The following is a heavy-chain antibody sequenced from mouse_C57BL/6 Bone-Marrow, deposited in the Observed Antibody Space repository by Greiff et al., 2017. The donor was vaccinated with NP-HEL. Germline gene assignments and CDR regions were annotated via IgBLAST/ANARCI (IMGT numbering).Heavy chain of an antibody. J-gene: IGHJ1*03. V-gene: IGHV1-64*01. Sequence: QVQLQQPGAELVKPGASVKLSCKASGYTFTSYWMHWVKQRPGQGLEWIGMIHPNSGSTNYNEKFKSKATLTVDKSSSTAYMQLSCLTSEDSAVYYCAPLYYYGCSYRGWYFDVWGTGTTVTVSS. CDR3: APLYYYGCSYRGWYFDV. CDR1: GYTFTSYW. D-gene: IGHD1-1*01. CDR2: IHPNSGST.